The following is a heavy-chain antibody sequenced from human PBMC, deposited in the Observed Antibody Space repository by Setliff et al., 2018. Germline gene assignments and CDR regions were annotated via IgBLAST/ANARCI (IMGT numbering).Heavy chain of an antibody. Sequence: ASVKVSCKGSGYILSSYGISWVRQAPGQGLEWMGWISPYNGVTNYAQRFQGXXXXTTXXXXXXXXXXXXXXXXXXXAVYYCAISSLSICSGGSCPNAFDIWGQGTMVTVSS. CDR2: ISPYNGVT. CDR3: AISSLSICSGGSCPNAFDI. D-gene: IGHD2-15*01. V-gene: IGHV1-18*01. J-gene: IGHJ3*02. CDR1: GYILSSYG.